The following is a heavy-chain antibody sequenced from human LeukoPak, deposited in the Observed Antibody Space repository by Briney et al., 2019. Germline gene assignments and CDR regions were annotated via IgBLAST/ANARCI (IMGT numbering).Heavy chain of an antibody. J-gene: IGHJ6*03. V-gene: IGHV3-21*04. D-gene: IGHD6-13*01. CDR1: GFTFKIYN. CDR2: ISKNSDSV. CDR3: ARPQGAAGMRYYYYYYYMDV. Sequence: GGSLRLSCVASGFTFKIYNMNWVRQTPAKGLELVSFISKNSDSVYYADSVKGRFTISRDNAKNSLYLQMNSLRAEDTAVYYCARPQGAAGMRYYYYYYYMDVWGKGTTVTISS.